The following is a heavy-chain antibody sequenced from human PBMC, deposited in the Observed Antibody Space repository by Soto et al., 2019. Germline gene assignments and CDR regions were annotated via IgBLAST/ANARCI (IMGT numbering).Heavy chain of an antibody. V-gene: IGHV1-69*13. CDR2: IIPIFGTA. CDR3: ARARDCSSTSCHPAGLFWFDP. J-gene: IGHJ5*02. Sequence: GASVEVCCKDSGGTFSSCAIRWVRRATRQGLEWMGGIIPIFGTANYAQKFQGRVTITADESTSTAYMELSSLRSEDTAVYYCARARDCSSTSCHPAGLFWFDPWGQGTLVTVSS. CDR1: GGTFSSCA. D-gene: IGHD2-2*01.